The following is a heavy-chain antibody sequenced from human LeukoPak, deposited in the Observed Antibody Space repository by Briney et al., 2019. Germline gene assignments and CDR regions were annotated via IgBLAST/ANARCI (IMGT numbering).Heavy chain of an antibody. CDR2: ISGSGGST. Sequence: GGSLRLSCEVSGFTFSSYAMSWVRQAPGKGLEGGSAISGSGGSTYYADSVKGGFTISRDNSKNTLYLQMNSLRAEDTAVYYCARTTRYRSYGSGSSDYWGQGTLVTVSS. CDR3: ARTTRYRSYGSGSSDY. CDR1: GFTFSSYA. D-gene: IGHD3-10*01. V-gene: IGHV3-23*01. J-gene: IGHJ4*02.